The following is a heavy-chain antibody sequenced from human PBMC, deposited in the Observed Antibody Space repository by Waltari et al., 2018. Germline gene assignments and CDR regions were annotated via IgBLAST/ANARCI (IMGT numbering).Heavy chain of an antibody. D-gene: IGHD6-19*01. CDR1: GYSTSTGFY. V-gene: IGHV4-38-2*01. J-gene: IGHJ5*01. CDR3: ASQRDVAAWFES. Sequence: QVQLQESGPGVVKPSETLSLTCDVSGYSTSTGFYWSWIRETSETGLEWIANSYRGWSTYYNPSFKTRVTISLDTAKNQISLKLDSVTAADTAIYYCASQRDVAAWFESWGQGTLVTVSS. CDR2: SYRGWST.